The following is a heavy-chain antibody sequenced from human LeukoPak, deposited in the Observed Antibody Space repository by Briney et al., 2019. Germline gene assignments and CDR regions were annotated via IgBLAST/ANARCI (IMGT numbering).Heavy chain of an antibody. Sequence: PGGSLRLSCAASGFTFSSYGMTWVRQAPGKGLEWVSAITGSGGSTYYADSVKGRFTITRDNSKNSLYLQMNSLRTEDTALYYCAKGGDYDSSGPFDYWGQGTLVTVSS. CDR3: AKGGDYDSSGPFDY. D-gene: IGHD3-22*01. J-gene: IGHJ4*02. V-gene: IGHV3-23*01. CDR2: ITGSGGST. CDR1: GFTFSSYG.